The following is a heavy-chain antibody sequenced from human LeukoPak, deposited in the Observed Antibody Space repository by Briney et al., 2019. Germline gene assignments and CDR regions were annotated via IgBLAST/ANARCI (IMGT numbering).Heavy chain of an antibody. CDR1: GYTFTSYY. CDR3: ARVEEYSSSSWGQFDY. V-gene: IGHV1-46*01. J-gene: IGHJ4*02. CDR2: INPSGGST. Sequence: ASVKVSCKASGYTFTSYYMHWVRQAPGQGLEWMGIINPSGGSTSCAQKFQGRVTMTRDTSTSTVYMELSSLRSEDTAVYYCARVEEYSSSSWGQFDYWGQGTLVTVSS. D-gene: IGHD6-6*01.